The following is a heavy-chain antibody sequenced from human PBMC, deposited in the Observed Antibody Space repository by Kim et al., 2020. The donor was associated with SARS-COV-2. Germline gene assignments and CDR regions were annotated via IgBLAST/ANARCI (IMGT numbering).Heavy chain of an antibody. CDR1: GFNFDNYA. CDR3: AKDPNSGSTKVPPGPFDL. Sequence: GGSLRLSCAASGFNFDNYAMHWFRQAPGKGLEWVSGISWDSGTVGYEDSLQGRFTISRDNAKNSLYLQMNSLRAEDTALYYCAKDPNSGSTKVPPGPFDLWGQGTPLTVST. D-gene: IGHD3-10*01. J-gene: IGHJ5*02. CDR2: ISWDSGTV. V-gene: IGHV3-9*01.